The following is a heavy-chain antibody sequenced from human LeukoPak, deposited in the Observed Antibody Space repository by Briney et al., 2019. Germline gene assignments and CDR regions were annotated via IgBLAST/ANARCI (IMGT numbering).Heavy chain of an antibody. J-gene: IGHJ3*02. V-gene: IGHV1-2*06. D-gene: IGHD1-26*01. CDR2: INPNSGGT. CDR3: ARGLTISGSYDWDAFDI. Sequence: ASVRVSCKASGYTFTGYYMHWVGQAPGQGLEWMGRINPNSGGTNYAQKFQGRVTMTRDTSISTAYMELSRLRSDATAVYYCARGLTISGSYDWDAFDIWGQGTMVTVSS. CDR1: GYTFTGYY.